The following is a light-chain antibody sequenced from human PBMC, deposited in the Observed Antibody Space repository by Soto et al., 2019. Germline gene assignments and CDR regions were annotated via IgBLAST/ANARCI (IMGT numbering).Light chain of an antibody. CDR3: QQYNNWPPVRT. J-gene: IGKJ1*01. Sequence: EIVMTQSPDTLSASPGEGGTLSCRASQSVSRNVAWYQQKPGQAPRLLIYGGSTRVTGIPARFSGSGSGTEFTLTISSLQSEDFAVYYCQQYNNWPPVRTFGQGTKVEIK. CDR1: QSVSRN. V-gene: IGKV3-15*01. CDR2: GGS.